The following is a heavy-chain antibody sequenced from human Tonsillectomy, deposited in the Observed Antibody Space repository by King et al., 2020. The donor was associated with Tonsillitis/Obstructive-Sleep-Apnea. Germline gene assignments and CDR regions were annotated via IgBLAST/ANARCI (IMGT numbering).Heavy chain of an antibody. CDR2: IFYSGSI. D-gene: IGHD1-26*01. CDR1: GYSISGSNW. CDR3: SRSSLGHYYMDV. V-gene: IGHV4-28*05. J-gene: IGHJ6*03. Sequence: VQLQESGPGLVKPSDTLSLTCAVSGYSISGSNWWGWIRQPPGQGLEWIGYIFYSGSIYYNPSLKSRVTMSVDTSKNQFSLRLSSVTAVDTAVYSCSRSSLGHYYMDVWGKGTTVTVSS.